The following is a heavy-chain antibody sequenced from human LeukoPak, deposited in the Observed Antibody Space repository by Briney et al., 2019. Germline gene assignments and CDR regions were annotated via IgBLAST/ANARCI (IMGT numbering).Heavy chain of an antibody. CDR2: IYYSGST. D-gene: IGHD6-13*01. J-gene: IGHJ5*02. Sequence: SETLSLTCTVSGGSISSYYWSWIRQPPGKGLEWIGYIYYSGSTNYNPSLKSRVTISVDTSKNQFSLKLSSVTAADTAVYYCARGLGIAAAGTRRWFDPWGQGTLVTVSS. CDR1: GGSISSYY. CDR3: ARGLGIAAAGTRRWFDP. V-gene: IGHV4-59*12.